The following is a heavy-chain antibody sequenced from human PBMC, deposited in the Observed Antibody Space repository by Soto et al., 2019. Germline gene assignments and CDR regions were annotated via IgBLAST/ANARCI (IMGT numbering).Heavy chain of an antibody. CDR3: ARGVTAGVDY. V-gene: IGHV1-8*01. J-gene: IGHJ4*02. Sequence: ASVKVSCKASGYSFTGLDINWVRQTTGQGLEWMGWMQPSSGRTGYAQKFQGRVTMTRDTSINTAYMELSSLTSDDKAFYYCARGVTAGVDYWGQGTLVTVSS. D-gene: IGHD2-21*02. CDR1: GYSFTGLD. CDR2: MQPSSGRT.